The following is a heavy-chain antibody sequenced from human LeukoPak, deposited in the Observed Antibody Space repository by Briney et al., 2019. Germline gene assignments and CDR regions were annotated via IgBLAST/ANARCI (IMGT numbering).Heavy chain of an antibody. CDR3: AKDSTLLYYYDSSGPYFDY. J-gene: IGHJ4*02. CDR1: GFTFNIYA. CDR2: ISGSGDNT. Sequence: GGSLRLSCAASGFTFNIYAMSWVRQAPGKGLEWVSAISGSGDNTYYADSVKGRFTISRDNSKNTLYVQINSLRAEDTAVYYCAKDSTLLYYYDSSGPYFDYWGQGTLVTVSS. D-gene: IGHD3-22*01. V-gene: IGHV3-23*01.